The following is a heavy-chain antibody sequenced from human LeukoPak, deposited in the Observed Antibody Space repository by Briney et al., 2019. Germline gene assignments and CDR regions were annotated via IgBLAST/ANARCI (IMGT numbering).Heavy chain of an antibody. Sequence: GGSLRLSCAVSGFTISSYWMHWVRQAPGKGLVWVSHINSDGSWTSYADSVKGRFTISKDNAKNTVYLQMNNLRAEDTAVYYCVSFYETYWGRGTLVTVSS. CDR1: GFTISSYW. CDR2: INSDGSWT. D-gene: IGHD2-2*01. V-gene: IGHV3-74*01. J-gene: IGHJ4*02. CDR3: VSFYETY.